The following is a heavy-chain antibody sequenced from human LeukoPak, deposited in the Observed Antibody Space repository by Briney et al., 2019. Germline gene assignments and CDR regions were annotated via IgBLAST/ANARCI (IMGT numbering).Heavy chain of an antibody. Sequence: PGGSLRLSCAASGFTFSHYYMNWLRQAPGKGLEWVSYISGTGTITYYTDSVKGRFTISRDNAKNSMYLQMNSLRAEDTAVYYCARGNDPYYYDYWGQGTLVTVSS. CDR2: ISGTGTIT. V-gene: IGHV3-11*04. CDR3: ARGNDPYYYDY. J-gene: IGHJ4*02. D-gene: IGHD3-22*01. CDR1: GFTFSHYY.